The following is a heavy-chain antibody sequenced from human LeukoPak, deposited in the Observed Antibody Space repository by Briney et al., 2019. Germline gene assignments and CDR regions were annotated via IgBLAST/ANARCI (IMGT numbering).Heavy chain of an antibody. V-gene: IGHV4-59*01. CDR2: IYYSGST. Sequence: SETLSLTCTVSGGSISSYYWSWIRQPPGKGLEWIGYIYYSGSTNYNPSLKSRVTISVDTSKNQFSLKLSSVTAEDTAVYYCARGRLGLQTAGRFDSWGQGTLVTVSS. CDR3: ARGRLGLQTAGRFDS. CDR1: GGSISSYY. D-gene: IGHD4-11*01. J-gene: IGHJ5*01.